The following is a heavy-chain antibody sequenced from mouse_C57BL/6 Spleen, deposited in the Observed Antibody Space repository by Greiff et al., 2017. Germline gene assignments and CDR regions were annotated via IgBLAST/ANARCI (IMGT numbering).Heavy chain of an antibody. D-gene: IGHD2-4*01. CDR1: GYAFSSSW. Sequence: VQLQQSGPELVKPGASVKISCKASGYAFSSSWMNWVKQRPGQGLEWIGRIYPGDGDPNYNGKFKGKATLTADKSSSTAYMQLSSLTSEDSAVYFCARDELMITTVDYGGQGTTLTVSS. CDR3: ARDELMITTVDY. CDR2: IYPGDGDP. V-gene: IGHV1-82*01. J-gene: IGHJ2*01.